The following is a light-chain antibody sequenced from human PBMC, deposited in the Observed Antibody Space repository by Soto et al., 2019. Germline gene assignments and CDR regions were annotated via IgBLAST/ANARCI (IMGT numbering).Light chain of an antibody. Sequence: KMSPAALSVSTGERATLSCRASQSVSSNLAWYQQKPGQAPRLLIYGASTRATGIPARISGSGSGTEFTLTISSLQSEDFAVYYCQQFRNWPWTFGQGTKVDIK. CDR3: QQFRNWPWT. CDR1: QSVSSN. J-gene: IGKJ1*01. V-gene: IGKV3-15*01. CDR2: GAS.